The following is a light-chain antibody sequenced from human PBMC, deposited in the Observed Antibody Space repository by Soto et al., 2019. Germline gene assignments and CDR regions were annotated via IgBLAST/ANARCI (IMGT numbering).Light chain of an antibody. Sequence: EIVMTQSLATLSVSPGERATLSCRASQSVSSNLAWYQQKPGQAPRLLIYGASTRATGIPARFSGSGSGTEFTLTISSLQSEDFAVYYCQQYYDWPITFGQGTRLEIK. CDR3: QQYYDWPIT. V-gene: IGKV3-15*01. J-gene: IGKJ5*01. CDR1: QSVSSN. CDR2: GAS.